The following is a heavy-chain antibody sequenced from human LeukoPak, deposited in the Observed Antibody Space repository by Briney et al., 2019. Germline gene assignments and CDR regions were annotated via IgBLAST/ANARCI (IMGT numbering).Heavy chain of an antibody. CDR1: GFTFSRAW. D-gene: IGHD1-26*01. V-gene: IGHV3-15*01. CDR2: IKSKLDGETT. J-gene: IGHJ4*02. CDR3: TTGAPTGSFLFDH. Sequence: PGGSLRLSCAFSGFTFSRAWVSWVRQAPGKGLEWVARIKSKLDGETTDYAAPVKGRFTISRDDSKSTLFLQVDSLETEDTAMYYCTTGAPTGSFLFDHWGQGTLVTVSS.